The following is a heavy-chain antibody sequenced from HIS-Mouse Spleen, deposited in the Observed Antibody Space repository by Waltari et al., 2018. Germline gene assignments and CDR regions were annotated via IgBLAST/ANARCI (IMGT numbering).Heavy chain of an antibody. CDR1: GYSISSGYY. Sequence: QVQLQESGPGLVKPSETLSLTCTVSGYSISSGYYWGWIRQPPGKGLEWIGSIYHSGRPASHPSLKSRVTISVDTSKNQFSLKLSAVTAAYTAVYYCARALEYSSSWYYYYYGMDVWGQGTTVTVSS. D-gene: IGHD6-13*01. CDR3: ARALEYSSSWYYYYYGMDV. V-gene: IGHV4-38-2*02. CDR2: IYHSGRP. J-gene: IGHJ6*02.